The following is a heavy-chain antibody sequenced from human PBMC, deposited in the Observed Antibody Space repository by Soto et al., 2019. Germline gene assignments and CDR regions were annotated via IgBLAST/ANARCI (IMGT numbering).Heavy chain of an antibody. D-gene: IGHD3-22*01. CDR1: IGSISSTSYY. J-gene: IGHJ6*02. CDR3: ARQGRNTKIVLVKHYAADF. CDR2: IYYDGTT. V-gene: IGHV4-39*01. Sequence: SEPLSITGTVSIGSISSTSYYWAWILQPPGKGLEWIGAIYYDGTTYYTESRKSRVSISVDTSKNQFSLKLNSVTAADTAVYFCARQGRNTKIVLVKHYAADFWGQGTAVTGSS.